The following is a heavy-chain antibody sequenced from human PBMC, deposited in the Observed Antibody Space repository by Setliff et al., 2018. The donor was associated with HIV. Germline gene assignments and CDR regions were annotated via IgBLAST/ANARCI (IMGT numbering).Heavy chain of an antibody. CDR2: INPSGGST. D-gene: IGHD3-22*01. Sequence: GASVKVSCKASGYTFTNYFMHWVRQAPGQGLEWMGIINPSGGSTSHAQKFQGRVTMTRDMSTSTVYMELSSLRSEDTAVYYCARAGYGGYYYGDYWGQGTLVTVSS. J-gene: IGHJ4*02. CDR1: GYTFTNYF. CDR3: ARAGYGGYYYGDY. V-gene: IGHV1-46*01.